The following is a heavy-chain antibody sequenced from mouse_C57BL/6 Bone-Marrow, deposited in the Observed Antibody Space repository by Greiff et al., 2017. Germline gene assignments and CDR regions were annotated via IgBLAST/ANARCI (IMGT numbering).Heavy chain of an antibody. Sequence: QVQLKESGPELVKPGASVKISCKASGYAFSSSWMNWVKQRPGKGLEWIGRIYPGDGDTNYNGKFKGKATLTVDKSSSPAYMQLSSLTSVDSAVYVCARDPYYYGSSYWYFDVWGTGTSVTVSS. J-gene: IGHJ1*03. D-gene: IGHD1-1*01. CDR3: ARDPYYYGSSYWYFDV. CDR2: IYPGDGDT. V-gene: IGHV1-82*01. CDR1: GYAFSSSW.